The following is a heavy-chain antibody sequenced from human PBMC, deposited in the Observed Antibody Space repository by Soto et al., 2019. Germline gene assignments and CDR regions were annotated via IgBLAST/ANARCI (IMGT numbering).Heavy chain of an antibody. V-gene: IGHV3-21*01. CDR2: ISSSSSYI. Sequence: GGSLRLSCAASGFTFSSYSMNWVRQAPGKGLEWVSSISSSSSYIYYADSVKGRFTISRDNAKNSLYLQMNSLRAEDTAVYYCARDLAGRWFGGLLDYYYHYGMAVWGQGSTATVSS. D-gene: IGHD3-10*01. J-gene: IGHJ6*02. CDR1: GFTFSSYS. CDR3: ARDLAGRWFGGLLDYYYHYGMAV.